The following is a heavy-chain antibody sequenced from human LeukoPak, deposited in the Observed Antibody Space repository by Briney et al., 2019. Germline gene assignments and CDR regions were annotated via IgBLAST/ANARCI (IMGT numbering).Heavy chain of an antibody. J-gene: IGHJ4*02. V-gene: IGHV3-23*01. D-gene: IGHD3-22*01. CDR1: GFTFSSYA. CDR3: AKASAMIVVVSKHFDY. CDR2: ISGSGGST. Sequence: GGSLGLSCAASGFTFSSYAMSWVRQAPGKGLEWVSAISGSGGSTYYADSVKGRFTISRDNSKNTLYLQMNSLRAEDTAVNYCAKASAMIVVVSKHFDYWGQGTLVTVSS.